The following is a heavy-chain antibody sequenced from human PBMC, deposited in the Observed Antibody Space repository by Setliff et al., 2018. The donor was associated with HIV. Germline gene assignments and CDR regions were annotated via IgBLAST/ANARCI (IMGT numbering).Heavy chain of an antibody. J-gene: IGHJ4*02. CDR2: IYYSGST. CDR1: GGSVSDYF. Sequence: SETLSLTCTVSGGSVSDYFWNWIRQPPGKGLEWIGYIYYSGSTNYNPSLESRVSISVGTSKNQFSLRLSSVTAADTAVYYCARGHTWNYYGGGYFDYWGQGSLVTVSS. D-gene: IGHD1-7*01. CDR3: ARGHTWNYYGGGYFDY. V-gene: IGHV4-59*02.